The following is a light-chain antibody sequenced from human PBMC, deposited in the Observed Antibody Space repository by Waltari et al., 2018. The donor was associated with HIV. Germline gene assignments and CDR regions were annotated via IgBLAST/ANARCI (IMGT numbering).Light chain of an antibody. Sequence: DIVMTKSPDFLAASLGDRATINCKSTQSFLYSPNNKNYLAWYQQKPGQPPKLLIYWASTRESGVPDRFSGSGSGTDFTLTISSLQAEDVAVYYCQQYYSTPLTFGQGTKVEIK. CDR2: WAS. CDR3: QQYYSTPLT. J-gene: IGKJ1*01. V-gene: IGKV4-1*01. CDR1: QSFLYSPNNKNY.